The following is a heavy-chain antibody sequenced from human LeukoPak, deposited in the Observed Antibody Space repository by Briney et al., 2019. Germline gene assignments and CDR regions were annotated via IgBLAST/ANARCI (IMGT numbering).Heavy chain of an antibody. Sequence: GGSLRLSCAASGFTFSSYGMHWVRQAPGKGLEWVAFIRYDGSNKYYADSVKGRFTISRDNSKNTLYLQMNSLRAEDTAVYYCTRRGKVDTAMGYYFDYWGQGTLVTVSS. CDR2: IRYDGSNK. CDR1: GFTFSSYG. J-gene: IGHJ4*02. CDR3: TRRGKVDTAMGYYFDY. V-gene: IGHV3-30*02. D-gene: IGHD5-18*01.